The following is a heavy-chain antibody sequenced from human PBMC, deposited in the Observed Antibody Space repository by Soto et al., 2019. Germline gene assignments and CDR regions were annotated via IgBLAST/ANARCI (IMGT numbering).Heavy chain of an antibody. Sequence: EVQLVESGGGLVQPGGSLRLSCAASGFTFSNAWMSWVRQAPGKGLEWVGRIKSKTDGGTTDYAAPVKGRFTISRDDSKNTLYLQMNSLKTEDTAVYYCTTDDIEAAAGTEWYFDLWGRGTLVTVSS. D-gene: IGHD6-13*01. V-gene: IGHV3-15*01. CDR1: GFTFSNAW. J-gene: IGHJ2*01. CDR2: IKSKTDGGTT. CDR3: TTDDIEAAAGTEWYFDL.